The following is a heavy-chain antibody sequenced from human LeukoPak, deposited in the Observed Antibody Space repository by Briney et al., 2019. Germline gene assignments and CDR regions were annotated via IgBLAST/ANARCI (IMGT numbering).Heavy chain of an antibody. D-gene: IGHD6-13*01. CDR1: GYTFTGYY. CDR2: INPNSGGT. Sequence: GASVRVSCKASGYTFTGYYMHWVRQAPGQGLEWMGWINPNSGGTKDAQKFQGRVTMTGDTSISTAYMELSRLRSDDTAVYYCARSVEQLANFDYWGQGTLVTVSS. J-gene: IGHJ4*02. CDR3: ARSVEQLANFDY. V-gene: IGHV1-2*02.